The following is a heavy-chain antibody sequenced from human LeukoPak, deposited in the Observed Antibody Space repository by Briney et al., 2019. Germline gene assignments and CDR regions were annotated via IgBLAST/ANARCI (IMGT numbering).Heavy chain of an antibody. CDR1: GFTFSSYG. CDR2: ISYDGSNK. CDR3: AKGIYSSSSGAFDI. D-gene: IGHD6-6*01. J-gene: IGHJ3*02. V-gene: IGHV3-30*18. Sequence: GGSLRLSCAASGFTFSSYGMHWVRQAPGKGLEWVAVISYDGSNKYYADSVKGRFTISRDNSKNTLYLQMNSLRAEDTAVYYCAKGIYSSSSGAFDIWGQGTMVTVFS.